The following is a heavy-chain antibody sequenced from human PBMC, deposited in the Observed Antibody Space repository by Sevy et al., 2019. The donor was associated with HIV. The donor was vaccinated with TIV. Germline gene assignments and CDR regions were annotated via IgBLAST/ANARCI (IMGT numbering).Heavy chain of an antibody. V-gene: IGHV4-39*01. Sequence: SETLSLTCTVSGGPSARSISSGGWIRKPQGKGLGRIGRIFNSGKTYNNRSLKSRVTISVATTRNQFSLKLSSLTPADTAVYNCARQLTQNYYDSRGYYPREHFDYWGQGTLVTVSS. CDR3: ARQLTQNYYDSRGYYPREHFDY. CDR1: GGPSARSISS. CDR2: IFNSGKT. D-gene: IGHD3-22*01. J-gene: IGHJ4*02.